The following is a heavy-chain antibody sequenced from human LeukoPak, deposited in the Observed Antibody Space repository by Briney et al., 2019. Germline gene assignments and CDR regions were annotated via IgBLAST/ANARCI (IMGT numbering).Heavy chain of an antibody. CDR2: IIPIFGTA. V-gene: IGHV1-69*13. CDR3: ARGSSGYYHRWCFDY. Sequence: ASVKVPCKASGGTFSSYAISWVRQAPGQGLEWMGGIIPIFGTANYAQKFQGRVTITADESTSTAYMELSSLRSEDTAVYYCARGSSGYYHRWCFDYWGQGTLVTVSS. J-gene: IGHJ4*02. D-gene: IGHD3-22*01. CDR1: GGTFSSYA.